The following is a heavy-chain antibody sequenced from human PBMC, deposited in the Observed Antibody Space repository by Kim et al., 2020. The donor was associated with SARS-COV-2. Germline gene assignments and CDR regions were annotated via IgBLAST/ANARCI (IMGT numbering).Heavy chain of an antibody. CDR2: ISYDGSNK. J-gene: IGHJ4*02. CDR3: AGMMYYYDSSGYGSFDY. Sequence: GGSLRLSCAASGFTFSSYGMHWVRQAPGKGLEWVAVISYDGSNKYYADSVKGRFTISRDNSKNTLYLQMNSLRAEDTAVYYCAGMMYYYDSSGYGSFDYWGQGTLVTVSS. CDR1: GFTFSSYG. D-gene: IGHD3-22*01. V-gene: IGHV3-33*05.